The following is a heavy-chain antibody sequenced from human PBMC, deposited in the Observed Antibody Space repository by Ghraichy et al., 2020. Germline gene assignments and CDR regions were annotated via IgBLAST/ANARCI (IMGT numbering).Heavy chain of an antibody. J-gene: IGHJ6*02. CDR1: EFTFSSFG. CDR2: IWYDGSNK. CDR3: ARDPSSLRYPVRMDV. V-gene: IGHV3-33*08. Sequence: GGSLRLSCAASEFTFSSFGMHWVRQAPGKGLEWVAVIWYDGSNKYYADSVKGRFTIPRDNSNNTLYLQMNSLRAEDTAVYYCARDPSSLRYPVRMDVWGQGTTVTVSS. D-gene: IGHD3-9*01.